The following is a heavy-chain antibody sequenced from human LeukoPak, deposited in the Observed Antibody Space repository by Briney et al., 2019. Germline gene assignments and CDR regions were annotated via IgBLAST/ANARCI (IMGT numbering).Heavy chain of an antibody. Sequence: SVKVSCKASGGTFSSYAISWVRQAPGQGLEWMGRIIPILGIANYAQKFQGRVTITADKSTSTAYMELSSLRSEDTAVYYCARGSGYDVNFDYWGQGTLVTVSS. CDR2: IIPILGIA. V-gene: IGHV1-69*04. D-gene: IGHD5-12*01. J-gene: IGHJ4*02. CDR1: GGTFSSYA. CDR3: ARGSGYDVNFDY.